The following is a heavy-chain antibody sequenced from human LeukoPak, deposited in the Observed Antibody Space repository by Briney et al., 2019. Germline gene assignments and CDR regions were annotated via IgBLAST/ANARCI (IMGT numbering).Heavy chain of an antibody. V-gene: IGHV4-59*01. D-gene: IGHD3-22*01. Sequence: PSETLSLTCTVSGGSISSYYWSWIRQPPGKGLEWIGYIYYSGSTNYNPSLKSRVTISVDTSKNQFPLKLSSVTAADTAVYYCARGSYYDSSGYYSIGVVDYWGQGTLVTVSS. J-gene: IGHJ4*02. CDR2: IYYSGST. CDR3: ARGSYYDSSGYYSIGVVDY. CDR1: GGSISSYY.